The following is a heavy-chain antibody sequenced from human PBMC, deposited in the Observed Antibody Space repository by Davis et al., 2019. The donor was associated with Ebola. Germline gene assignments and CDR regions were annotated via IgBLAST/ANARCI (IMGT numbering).Heavy chain of an antibody. CDR3: ARATTGTLNPYYFDY. J-gene: IGHJ4*02. CDR1: GYSFTNYW. D-gene: IGHD1-1*01. Sequence: GESLKISCKGSGYSFTNYWISWIRLTPEKGLEWMGRIDPSDSYTDYSPSFQGHVTISGDKSISSAYLQWSSLEASDTAIYYCARATTGTLNPYYFDYWGQGTLVTVSS. CDR2: IDPSDSYT. V-gene: IGHV5-10-1*01.